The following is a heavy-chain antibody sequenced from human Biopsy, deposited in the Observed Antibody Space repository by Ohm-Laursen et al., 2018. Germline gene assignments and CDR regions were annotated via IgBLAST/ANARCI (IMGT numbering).Heavy chain of an antibody. D-gene: IGHD3-3*01. J-gene: IGHJ3*01. Sequence: SETLSLTCPVSGGSISSDYWSWIRQPPGKGLEWIGYISNRGSTNYNPSLRGRVTISVDTSKKQFSLKLTSVISADTAVFFCARLYRLDDYWNDDPPDAFDVWGQGTMVTVSS. CDR1: GGSISSDY. CDR3: ARLYRLDDYWNDDPPDAFDV. V-gene: IGHV4-59*01. CDR2: ISNRGST.